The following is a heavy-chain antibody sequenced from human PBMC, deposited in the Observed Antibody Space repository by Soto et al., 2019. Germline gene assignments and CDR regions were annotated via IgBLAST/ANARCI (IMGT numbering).Heavy chain of an antibody. D-gene: IGHD2-2*02. Sequence: QVQLVQSGAEVKKPGSSVKVSCKASGGTFSSYAISWVRQAPGQGLEWMGWIIPIFGTANYAQKFQGRVTITADKSTSTAYMELSSLRSEDTAVYYCARGRLSDCSSTSCYNYFDYWGQGTLVTVSS. CDR2: IIPIFGTA. CDR3: ARGRLSDCSSTSCYNYFDY. V-gene: IGHV1-69*06. CDR1: GGTFSSYA. J-gene: IGHJ4*02.